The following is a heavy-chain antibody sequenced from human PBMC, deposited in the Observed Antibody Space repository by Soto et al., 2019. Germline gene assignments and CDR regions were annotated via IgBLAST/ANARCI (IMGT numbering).Heavy chain of an antibody. CDR3: ARPPLYSNGGYFDS. Sequence: GGALRLSCSVSGFTFTDHAMTWVRQAPGKGLEWVSTTSNNGDRTFCADSVKGRFTVSTDRTNNTLYLQMNSLRADDTAVYFCARPPLYSNGGYFDSWGQGTLVTVSS. CDR2: TSNNGDRT. J-gene: IGHJ4*02. D-gene: IGHD6-19*01. V-gene: IGHV3-23*01. CDR1: GFTFTDHA.